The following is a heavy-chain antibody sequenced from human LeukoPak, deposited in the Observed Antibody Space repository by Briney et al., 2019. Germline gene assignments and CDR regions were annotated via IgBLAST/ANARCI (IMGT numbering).Heavy chain of an antibody. Sequence: GGSLRLSCAASGFTFSSYSMKWVRQAPGKGLEWVSYISSSSSTIYYADSVKGRFTISRDNAKNSLYLQMSSLRAEDTAVYYCARVEGLLWFGDEYYFDYWGQGTLVTVSS. D-gene: IGHD3-10*01. CDR2: ISSSSSTI. CDR3: ARVEGLLWFGDEYYFDY. J-gene: IGHJ4*02. CDR1: GFTFSSYS. V-gene: IGHV3-48*01.